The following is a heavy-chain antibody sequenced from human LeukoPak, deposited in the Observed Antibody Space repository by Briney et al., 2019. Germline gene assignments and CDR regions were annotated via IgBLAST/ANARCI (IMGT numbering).Heavy chain of an antibody. CDR3: ARSRWLLM. Sequence: KSSETLSLTCTVSGGSISSYHWSWIRQPPGKGLEWIGYIHYSGSTIYNPSLKSRVTISADTSKNQLSLKLRSVTAADTAVYYCARSRWLLMWGQGTLVTVSS. V-gene: IGHV4-59*01. D-gene: IGHD3-22*01. CDR2: IHYSGST. CDR1: GGSISSYH. J-gene: IGHJ4*02.